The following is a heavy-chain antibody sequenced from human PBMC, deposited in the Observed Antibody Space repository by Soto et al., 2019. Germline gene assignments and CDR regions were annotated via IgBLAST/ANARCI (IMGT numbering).Heavy chain of an antibody. CDR3: ARDDIVVVPAAIGGYYYYGMDV. D-gene: IGHD2-2*02. J-gene: IGHJ6*02. CDR2: IIPIFGTA. V-gene: IGHV1-69*13. Sequence: ASVKVSCKASGGTFSSYAISWVRQAPGQGLEWMGGIIPIFGTANYAQKFQGRVTITADESTSTAYVELSSLRSEDTAVYYCARDDIVVVPAAIGGYYYYGMDVWGQGTTVTVSS. CDR1: GGTFSSYA.